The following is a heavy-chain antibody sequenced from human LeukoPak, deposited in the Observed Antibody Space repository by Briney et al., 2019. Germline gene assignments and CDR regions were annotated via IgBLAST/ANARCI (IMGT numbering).Heavy chain of an antibody. D-gene: IGHD3-22*01. J-gene: IGHJ3*02. CDR3: ARDHFADSSGYWHDAFDI. CDR2: INSDGSNT. Sequence: QPGGSLRLSCAASGFTFSSYWMNWVRQAPGKGLVWVSRINSDGSNTKYADSVKGRFTISRDNAKNTLYLQMNSLRAEDTAVYYCARDHFADSSGYWHDAFDIWGQGTMVTVSS. V-gene: IGHV3-74*01. CDR1: GFTFSSYW.